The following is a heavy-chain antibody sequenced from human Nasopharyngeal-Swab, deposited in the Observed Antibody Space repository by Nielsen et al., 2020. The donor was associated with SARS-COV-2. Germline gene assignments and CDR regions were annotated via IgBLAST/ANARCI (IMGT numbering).Heavy chain of an antibody. D-gene: IGHD4-23*01. V-gene: IGHV3-66*04. CDR2: IYSGGST. CDR3: ARLRWYVDY. Sequence: VRQAPGKGLEWVSVIYSGGSTYYADSVKGRSTISRDNSKNTLYLQMNSLRAEDTAVYYCARLRWYVDYWGQGTLVTVSS. J-gene: IGHJ4*02.